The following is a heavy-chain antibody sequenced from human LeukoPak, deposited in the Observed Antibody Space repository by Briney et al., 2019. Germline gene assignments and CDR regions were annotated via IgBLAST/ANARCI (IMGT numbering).Heavy chain of an antibody. V-gene: IGHV3-73*01. CDR2: IRSKANSYAT. J-gene: IGHJ4*02. CDR3: TRRSDRMVRGVIFDY. Sequence: PGGSLRLSCAASGFTFSGSAMHWVRQASGKGLEWVGRIRSKANSYATAYAASVKGRFTISGDDSKTTAYLQMNSLNTEDTAVYYCTRRSDRMVRGVIFDYWGQGTLVTVSS. D-gene: IGHD3-10*01. CDR1: GFTFSGSA.